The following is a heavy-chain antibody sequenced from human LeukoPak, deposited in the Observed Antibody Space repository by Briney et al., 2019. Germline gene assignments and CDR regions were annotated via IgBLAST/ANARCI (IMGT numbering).Heavy chain of an antibody. V-gene: IGHV1-46*01. CDR3: ARVKSYYYDTSDKDAFDI. CDR2: INPRGGST. J-gene: IGHJ3*02. CDR1: GYTFTGYY. D-gene: IGHD3-22*01. Sequence: ASVKVSCKASGYTFTGYYMHWVRQAPGQGLEWMGIINPRGGSTSYTQKFQGRITMTRDTSTSTVYMELSSLRSEDTAVYYCARVKSYYYDTSDKDAFDIWGQGTMVTVSS.